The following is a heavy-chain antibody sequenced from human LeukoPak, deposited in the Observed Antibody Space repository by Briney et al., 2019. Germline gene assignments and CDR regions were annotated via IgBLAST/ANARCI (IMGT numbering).Heavy chain of an antibody. CDR1: GFTFNSYA. V-gene: IGHV3-23*01. D-gene: IGHD6-19*01. CDR2: ISGSGGST. Sequence: GGSLRLSCAASGFTFNSYAMSWVRQAPGKGLEWVSAISGSGGSTYYADSVKGRLTISRDNSKNTLYLQMNSLRAEDTAVYYCAKDGEGYSSGYYFDYWGQGTLVTVSS. J-gene: IGHJ4*02. CDR3: AKDGEGYSSGYYFDY.